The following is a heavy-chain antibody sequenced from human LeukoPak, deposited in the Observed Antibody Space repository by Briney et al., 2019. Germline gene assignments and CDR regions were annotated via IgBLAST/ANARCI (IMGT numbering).Heavy chain of an antibody. Sequence: SETLSLTCTVSGGSISSSSYYWGWIRQPPGKGLEWIGSIYYSGSTYYNPSLKSRVTISVDTSKNQFSLKLSSVTAADTAVYYCARRTPRSRSSSSGTYFDYWGQGTLVTVSS. J-gene: IGHJ4*02. CDR1: GGSISSSSYY. CDR3: ARRTPRSRSSSSGTYFDY. D-gene: IGHD6-6*01. CDR2: IYYSGST. V-gene: IGHV4-39*07.